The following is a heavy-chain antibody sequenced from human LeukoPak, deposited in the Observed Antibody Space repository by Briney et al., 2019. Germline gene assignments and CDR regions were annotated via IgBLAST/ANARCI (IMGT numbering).Heavy chain of an antibody. Sequence: SETLSLTCTVSGGSIGSYYWSWIRQPPGKGLEWIGYIYYSGSTNYNPSLKSRVTISVDTSKNQFSLKLSSVTAADTAVYYCARRSYSNYPDYWGQGTLVTVSS. J-gene: IGHJ4*02. V-gene: IGHV4-59*01. D-gene: IGHD1-26*01. CDR1: GGSIGSYY. CDR2: IYYSGST. CDR3: ARRSYSNYPDY.